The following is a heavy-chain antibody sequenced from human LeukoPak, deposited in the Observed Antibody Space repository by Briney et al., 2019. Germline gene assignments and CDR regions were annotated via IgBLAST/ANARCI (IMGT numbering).Heavy chain of an antibody. J-gene: IGHJ4*02. CDR1: GFTVSSNF. V-gene: IGHV3-53*01. CDR3: ARDAVAQKLVHYFDY. Sequence: SGGSLRLSCAASGFTVSSNFMSWVRQAPGKGLEWVSLIYSGGSTYYADSVKGRFTISRDNSKNTLYLQMNSLRAEDTAVYYCARDAVAQKLVHYFDYGGQGTLVTVSS. D-gene: IGHD6-13*01. CDR2: IYSGGST.